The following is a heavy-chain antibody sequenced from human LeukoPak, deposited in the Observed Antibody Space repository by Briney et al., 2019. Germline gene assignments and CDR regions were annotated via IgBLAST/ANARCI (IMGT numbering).Heavy chain of an antibody. Sequence: KPSETLSLTCTVSGGSISSYYWSWIRQPPGKGLEWIGYIYYSGSPNYNPSLKSRVTISVDTSKNQFSLKLSSVTAADMAVYYCARERSFEYSSSTPHWYFDLWGRGTLVTVSS. CDR2: IYYSGSP. CDR3: ARERSFEYSSSTPHWYFDL. V-gene: IGHV4-59*01. J-gene: IGHJ2*01. D-gene: IGHD6-6*01. CDR1: GGSISSYY.